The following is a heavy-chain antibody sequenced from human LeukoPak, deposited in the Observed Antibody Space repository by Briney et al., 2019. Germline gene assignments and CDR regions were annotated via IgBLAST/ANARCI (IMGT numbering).Heavy chain of an antibody. D-gene: IGHD5-12*01. J-gene: IGHJ4*02. V-gene: IGHV3-74*01. CDR2: IDSDGSST. CDR1: GFTFSNYW. CDR3: ARGVATIMS. Sequence: GGSLRLSCAASGFTFSNYWMHWVRQAPGKGLVWVSRIDSDGSSTNYADSVKGRFTISRDNAKNTLYLQMNSLRDEDTAVYYCARGVATIMSWGQGTLVTVSS.